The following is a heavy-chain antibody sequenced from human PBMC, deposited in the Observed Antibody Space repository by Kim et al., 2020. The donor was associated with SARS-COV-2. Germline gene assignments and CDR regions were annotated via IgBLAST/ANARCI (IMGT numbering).Heavy chain of an antibody. CDR1: GYTFTSYA. J-gene: IGHJ3*02. CDR2: INTNTGNP. D-gene: IGHD3-10*01. CDR3: TRSTTVRRNDAFDI. Sequence: ASVKVSCKASGYTFTSYAMNWVRQAPGQGLEWMGWINTNTGNPTYAQGFTGRFVFSLDTSVSTAYLQISSLKAEDTAVYYCTRSTTVRRNDAFDIWGQGTMVTVSS. V-gene: IGHV7-4-1*02.